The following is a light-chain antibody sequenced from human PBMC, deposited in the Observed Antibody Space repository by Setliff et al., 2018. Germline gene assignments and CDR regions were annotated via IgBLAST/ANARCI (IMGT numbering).Light chain of an antibody. V-gene: IGLV2-11*01. CDR3: SSYARGNFV. J-gene: IGLJ1*01. CDR2: DVS. CDR1: SSDVGGYNY. Sequence: QSALTQPRSVSGSPGQSVTISCTGTSSDVGGYNYVSWYQHHPGKAPKLMIYDVSKRPSGVPDRFSGSKAGNTASLTISGLQTEDEADYYCSSYARGNFVFGTGTKVTVL.